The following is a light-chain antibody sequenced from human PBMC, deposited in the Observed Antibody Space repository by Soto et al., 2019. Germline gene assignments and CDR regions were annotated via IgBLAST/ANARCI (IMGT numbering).Light chain of an antibody. CDR2: DIS. J-gene: IGLJ3*02. Sequence: QAVVTQEPSLTVSPGGTVTLTCGSSTGAVTSGHFPYWFQQKPGQAPKTLIYDISHKDSWTPARFSGSLLGDKAALTLSGAQPEDEAEYYCLLYDSGARVFGGGTKVTVL. V-gene: IGLV7-46*01. CDR3: LLYDSGARV. CDR1: TGAVTSGHF.